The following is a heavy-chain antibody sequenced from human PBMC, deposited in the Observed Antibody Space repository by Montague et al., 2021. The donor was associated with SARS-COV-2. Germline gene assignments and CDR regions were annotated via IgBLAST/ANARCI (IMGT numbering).Heavy chain of an antibody. CDR2: INSDGSST. CDR1: GFTFSSYW. V-gene: IGHV3-74*01. D-gene: IGHD3-16*01. J-gene: IGHJ4*02. CDR3: ARDPGTYDYVWGSSLGIDY. Sequence: RLSLSASGFTFSSYWMHWVRQAPGKGLVWVSRINSDGSSTSYADSVKGRFTISRDNAKNTLYLQMNSLRAEDTAVYYCARDPGTYDYVWGSSLGIDYWGQGTLVTVSS.